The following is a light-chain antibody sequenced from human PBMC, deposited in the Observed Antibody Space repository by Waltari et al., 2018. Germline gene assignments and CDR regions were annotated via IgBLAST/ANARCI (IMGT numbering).Light chain of an antibody. J-gene: IGKJ2*01. Sequence: IVMTQSPATLSVSPGERATLSCRASQGFSSNLAWYQQKPCQAPRLLIYGASTRATGIPARFSGSGSGTEFTLTISSMQSEDFAVYYCQQYNNWPYTVGQGTKLEIK. CDR2: GAS. V-gene: IGKV3-15*01. CDR3: QQYNNWPYT. CDR1: QGFSSN.